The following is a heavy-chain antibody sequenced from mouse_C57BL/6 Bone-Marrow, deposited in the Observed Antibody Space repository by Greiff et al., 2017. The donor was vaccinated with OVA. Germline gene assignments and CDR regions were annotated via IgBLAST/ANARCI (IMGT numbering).Heavy chain of an antibody. Sequence: QVQLQQSGAELVKPGASVKLSCKASGYTFTEYTIHWVKQRSGQGLEWIGWFYPGSDSIKYNEKFKDKATLTADKSSSTVYMELSRLTSEDSAVYFCARHELGHFDYWGQGTTLTVSS. D-gene: IGHD4-1*01. CDR3: ARHELGHFDY. V-gene: IGHV1-62-2*01. CDR2: FYPGSDSI. CDR1: GYTFTEYT. J-gene: IGHJ2*01.